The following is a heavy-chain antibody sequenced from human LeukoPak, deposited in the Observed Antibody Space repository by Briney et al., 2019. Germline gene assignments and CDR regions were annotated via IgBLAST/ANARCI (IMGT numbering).Heavy chain of an antibody. CDR1: GYTSTSYY. CDR3: ARALGLNWFDP. CDR2: INPSGGST. V-gene: IGHV1-46*01. J-gene: IGHJ5*02. D-gene: IGHD3/OR15-3a*01. Sequence: ASVKVSCKASGYTSTSYYMHWVRQAPGQGLEWMGIINPSGGSTSYAQKFQGRVTMTRDTSTSTVYMELGSLRSEDTAVYYCARALGLNWFDPWGQGTLVTVSS.